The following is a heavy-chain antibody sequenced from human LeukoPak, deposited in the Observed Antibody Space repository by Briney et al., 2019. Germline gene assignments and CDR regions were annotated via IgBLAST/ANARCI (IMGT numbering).Heavy chain of an antibody. Sequence: PSETLSLTCTVSGGSISSDYWTWIRQPPGKGLEWIGYIYYSGSTNYNPSLKSRVTISVDTSKNQFSFKLASVTAADTAVYYCARSDGSSPDYWGQGTMVTVSS. J-gene: IGHJ4*02. D-gene: IGHD6-13*01. V-gene: IGHV4-59*08. CDR3: ARSDGSSPDY. CDR1: GGSISSDY. CDR2: IYYSGST.